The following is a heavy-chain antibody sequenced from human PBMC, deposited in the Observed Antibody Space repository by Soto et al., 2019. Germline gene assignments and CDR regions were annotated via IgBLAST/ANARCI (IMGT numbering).Heavy chain of an antibody. J-gene: IGHJ6*02. Sequence: SETLSLTCTVSGGSISSYYWSWIRQPPWKGLEWIGYIYYSGSTNYNPSLKSRVTISVDTSKNQFSLKLSSVTAADTAVYYCARAGGRLWFGEFYYGMDVWGQGTTVTVSS. CDR2: IYYSGST. D-gene: IGHD3-10*01. CDR3: ARAGGRLWFGEFYYGMDV. CDR1: GGSISSYY. V-gene: IGHV4-59*01.